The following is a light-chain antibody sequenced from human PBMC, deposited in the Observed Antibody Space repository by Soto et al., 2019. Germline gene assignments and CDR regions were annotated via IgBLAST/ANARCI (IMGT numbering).Light chain of an antibody. V-gene: IGLV2-23*02. CDR2: EVS. CDR1: SSDVGSYNL. J-gene: IGLJ2*01. Sequence: QSVLTQPASVSGSPGQSITISCTGTSSDVGSYNLVSWYQQHPGKAPKLMIYEVSKRPSGVSNRFSGSKSGNTASLTSSGLQAEDEADYYCCSYAGSRSVVFGGGTKLPVL. CDR3: CSYAGSRSVV.